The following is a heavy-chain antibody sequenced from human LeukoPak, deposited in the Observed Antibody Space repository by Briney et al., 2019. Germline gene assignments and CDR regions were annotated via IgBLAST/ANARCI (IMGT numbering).Heavy chain of an antibody. V-gene: IGHV4-38-2*01. Sequence: PSETLSLTCAVSGYSISSGYYWGWIRQPPGKGLEWIGSIYHSGSTYYNLSLKSRVTISVDTSKNQFSLKLSSVTAADTAVYYCARGGYDILTGPMDWFDPWGQGTLVTVSS. D-gene: IGHD3-9*01. CDR3: ARGGYDILTGPMDWFDP. CDR2: IYHSGST. J-gene: IGHJ5*02. CDR1: GYSISSGYY.